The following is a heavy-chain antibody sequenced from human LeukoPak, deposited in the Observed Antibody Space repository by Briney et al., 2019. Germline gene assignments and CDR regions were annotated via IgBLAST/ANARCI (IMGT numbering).Heavy chain of an antibody. CDR3: ARWRMNCSSTSCYGGDYFDY. CDR1: GYSFTSYW. Sequence: GESLKISCKGSGYSFTSYWIGWVRQMPGKGLEWMGIIYPGDSDTRYSPSFQGQVTISADKSISTAYLQWSSLKASDTAMYYCARWRMNCSSTSCYGGDYFDYWGQGALVTVSS. D-gene: IGHD2-2*01. J-gene: IGHJ4*02. V-gene: IGHV5-51*01. CDR2: IYPGDSDT.